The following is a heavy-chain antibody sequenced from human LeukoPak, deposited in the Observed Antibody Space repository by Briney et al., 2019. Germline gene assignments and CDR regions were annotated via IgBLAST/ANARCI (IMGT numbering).Heavy chain of an antibody. J-gene: IGHJ4*02. D-gene: IGHD6-19*01. CDR3: ARAAGWYYFDY. CDR2: IYYSGST. CDR1: GGSISSYY. Sequence: SETLSLTCTVSGGSISSYYWSWIRQPPGKGLEWIGYIYYSGSTNYNPSLKSRVTISVDTSKNQFSLNLTSVTAADTAVYYCARAAGWYYFDYWGQGTLVTVSS. V-gene: IGHV4-59*01.